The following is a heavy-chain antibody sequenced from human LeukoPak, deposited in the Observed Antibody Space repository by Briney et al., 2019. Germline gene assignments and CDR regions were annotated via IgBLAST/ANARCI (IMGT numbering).Heavy chain of an antibody. Sequence: QASETLSLTCTVSGGSISSYYWSWIRQPPGKGLEWIGYIYYSGTTNYNPSLKSRVTISVDTSKNQFSLKLSSVTAADTAVYYCANIDRGYSSGWSGFDPWGQGTLVTVSS. CDR2: IYYSGTT. V-gene: IGHV4-59*01. CDR3: ANIDRGYSSGWSGFDP. D-gene: IGHD6-19*01. J-gene: IGHJ5*02. CDR1: GGSISSYY.